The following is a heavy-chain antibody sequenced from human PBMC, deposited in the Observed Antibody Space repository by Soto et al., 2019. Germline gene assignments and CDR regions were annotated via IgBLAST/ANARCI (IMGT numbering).Heavy chain of an antibody. J-gene: IGHJ6*02. D-gene: IGHD2-2*01. CDR3: AYCISTSCQYYYYGMDV. CDR1: GYTFTSYA. V-gene: IGHV1-3*05. Sequence: QVQLVQSGAEEKKPGASVKVSCKASGYTFTSYAMHWVRQAPGQRLEWMGWINAGNGNTKYSQKFQGRVTITRDTSASTAYMELSSLRSEDTAVYYCAYCISTSCQYYYYGMDVWGQGTTVTVSS. CDR2: INAGNGNT.